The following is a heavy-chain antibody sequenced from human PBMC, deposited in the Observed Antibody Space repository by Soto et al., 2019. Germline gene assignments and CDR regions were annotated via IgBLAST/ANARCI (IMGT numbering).Heavy chain of an antibody. CDR1: GGTFSSYA. CDR3: ARVPYYYDSSGYYYLLDYFDY. J-gene: IGHJ4*02. Sequence: GASVKVSCKASGGTFSSYAISWVQQAPGQGLEWMGGIIPIFGTANYAQKFQGRVTITADESTSTAYMELSSLRSEDTAVYYCARVPYYYDSSGYYYLLDYFDYWGQGTLVTVSS. V-gene: IGHV1-69*13. D-gene: IGHD3-22*01. CDR2: IIPIFGTA.